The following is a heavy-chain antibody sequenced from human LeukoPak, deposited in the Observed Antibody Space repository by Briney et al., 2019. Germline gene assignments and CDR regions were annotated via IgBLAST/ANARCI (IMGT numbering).Heavy chain of an antibody. D-gene: IGHD3-9*01. CDR3: ARGSTHYDVLTGYHYYFDY. CDR1: GFTFSDYY. CDR2: INWNGDNT. V-gene: IGHV3-20*04. J-gene: IGHJ4*02. Sequence: GGSLRLSCAASGFTFSDYYMSWVRHAPGKGLEWVSGINWNGDNTNYADSLKGRFTISRDNAKNSLYLQMNSLRAEDTALYYCARGSTHYDVLTGYHYYFDYWGQGTLVTVSS.